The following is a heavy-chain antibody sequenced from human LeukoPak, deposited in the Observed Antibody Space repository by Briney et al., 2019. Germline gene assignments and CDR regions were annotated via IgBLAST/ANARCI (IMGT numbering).Heavy chain of an antibody. Sequence: GGSLRLSCAASGFTFSSYGMHWVRQAPGKGLEWVAFIRYDGSNKYYADSVKGRFTISRDNSKNTLYLQMNSLRAEDTAVYYCAKEIRVITGITLDYWGQGTLVTVSS. CDR2: IRYDGSNK. CDR3: AKEIRVITGITLDY. V-gene: IGHV3-30*02. CDR1: GFTFSSYG. D-gene: IGHD3-16*01. J-gene: IGHJ4*02.